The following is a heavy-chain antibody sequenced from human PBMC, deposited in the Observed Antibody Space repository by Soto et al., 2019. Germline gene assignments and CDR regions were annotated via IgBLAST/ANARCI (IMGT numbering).Heavy chain of an antibody. V-gene: IGHV1-3*01. CDR3: ARDRYYGSGIYHYFDS. CDR2: INAGNGNT. Sequence: GASVKVSCKASGYTFISYTMHWVRQAPGQRPEWMGWINAGNGNTKYSQKFQGRVTITRDTSASIVYMELSSLRSEDTAVYYCARDRYYGSGIYHYFDSWGQGTLVPVSS. CDR1: GYTFISYT. D-gene: IGHD3-10*01. J-gene: IGHJ4*02.